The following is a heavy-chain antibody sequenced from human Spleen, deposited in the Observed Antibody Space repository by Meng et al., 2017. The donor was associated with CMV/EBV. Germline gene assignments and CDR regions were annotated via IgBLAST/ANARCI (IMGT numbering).Heavy chain of an antibody. V-gene: IGHV4-34*01. J-gene: IGHJ5*02. CDR3: ARGWYSHRFDP. D-gene: IGHD2-21*02. CDR2: INHSGST. CDR1: GGSFSGYY. Sequence: TCAVSGGSFSGYYWSWIRQPPGKGLEWIGEINHSGSTNYNPSLKSRVTISVDTSKNQFSLKLSSVTAADTAVYYCARGWYSHRFDPWGQGTLVTVSS.